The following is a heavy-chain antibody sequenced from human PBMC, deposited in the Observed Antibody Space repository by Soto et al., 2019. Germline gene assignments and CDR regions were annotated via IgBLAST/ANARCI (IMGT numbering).Heavy chain of an antibody. D-gene: IGHD3-22*01. J-gene: IGHJ3*02. CDR2: IVPIFGTA. CDR3: ARSGRIVVITNAFDI. V-gene: IGHV1-69*13. Sequence: SVKVSCKASGGTFSSYAISWVRQAPGQGLEWMGGIVPIFGTANYAQKFQGRVTITADESTSTAYMELSSLRSEDTAVYYCARSGRIVVITNAFDIWGQGTMVTV. CDR1: GGTFSSYA.